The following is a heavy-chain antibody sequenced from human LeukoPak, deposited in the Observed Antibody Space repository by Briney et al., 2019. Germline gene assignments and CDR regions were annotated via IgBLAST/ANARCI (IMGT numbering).Heavy chain of an antibody. CDR3: AKGTYYGDYGEFDY. Sequence: GGSLRLSCATSGFTFSMYWITWVRQAPGKGLEWVANIKQDGSEKYYVDSVRGRFTISRDNAKNSVDLQMNSLRAEDTAVYYCAKGTYYGDYGEFDYWGQGTLVTVSS. CDR1: GFTFSMYW. J-gene: IGHJ4*02. D-gene: IGHD4-17*01. V-gene: IGHV3-7*03. CDR2: IKQDGSEK.